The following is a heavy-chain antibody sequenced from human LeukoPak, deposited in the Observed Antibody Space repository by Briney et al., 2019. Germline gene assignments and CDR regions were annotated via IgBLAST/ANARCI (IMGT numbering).Heavy chain of an antibody. CDR2: INHSGST. CDR1: GGSFSGYY. J-gene: IGHJ6*03. V-gene: IGHV4-34*01. D-gene: IGHD3-3*01. Sequence: PSETLSLTCEVYGGSFSGYYWNWIRQPPGKGLEWIGEINHSGSTDYNPSLKSRVTMSVDTSKKQFSLKLTSVTAADTAVYYCARHGERRRAPSKFFGVVSGYMDVWSKGTTVTVSS. CDR3: ARHGERRRAPSKFFGVVSGYMDV.